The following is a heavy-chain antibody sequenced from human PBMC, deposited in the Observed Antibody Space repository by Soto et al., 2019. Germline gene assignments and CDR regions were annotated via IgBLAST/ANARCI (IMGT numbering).Heavy chain of an antibody. J-gene: IGHJ5*02. CDR3: ARDGSSDP. Sequence: EVQLVESGGGLVQPGGSLRLSCAVSGLTVSTNYMSWVRQAPGKGLEWISVIYSGGNTHYADSVKGRFTISRDSSKNTVYLQINSLRAEDTAVYYCARDGSSDPWGQGTRVTVSS. D-gene: IGHD2-15*01. CDR2: IYSGGNT. CDR1: GLTVSTNY. V-gene: IGHV3-66*01.